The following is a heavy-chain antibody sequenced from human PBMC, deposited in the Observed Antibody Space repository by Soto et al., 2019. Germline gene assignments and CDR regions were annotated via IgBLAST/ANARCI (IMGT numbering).Heavy chain of an antibody. V-gene: IGHV3-23*01. CDR1: GFTFSSYA. D-gene: IGHD4-17*01. J-gene: IGHJ1*01. Sequence: GGSLRLSCAASGFTFSSYAMSWVRQAPGKGLEWVSAISGSGGSTYYADSVKGRFTISRDNSKNTLYLQMNSLRAEDTAVYYCAKDDWRLGDYHNVGYFQHWGQGTLVTVSS. CDR2: ISGSGGST. CDR3: AKDDWRLGDYHNVGYFQH.